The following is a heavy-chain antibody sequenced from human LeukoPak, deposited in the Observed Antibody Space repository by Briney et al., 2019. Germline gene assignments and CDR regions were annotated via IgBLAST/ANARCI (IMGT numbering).Heavy chain of an antibody. V-gene: IGHV3-15*01. Sequence: GGSLRLSCAASGFTFSNAWMSWVRQAPGKGLEWVGRIKSKTDGGTTDYAAPVKGRFTISRDDSKNTLYLQMNSLKTEDTAVYYCTTEGGYSYGSSYYYYYGMDVWGQGTTVTVSS. CDR1: GFTFSNAW. D-gene: IGHD5-18*01. J-gene: IGHJ6*02. CDR3: TTEGGYSYGSSYYYYYGMDV. CDR2: IKSKTDGGTT.